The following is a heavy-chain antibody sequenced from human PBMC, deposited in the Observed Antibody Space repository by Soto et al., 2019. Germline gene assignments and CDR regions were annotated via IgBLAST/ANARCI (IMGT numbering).Heavy chain of an antibody. CDR3: AKEGYVVATTPDFDY. CDR1: GFTFSSYG. CDR2: ISYDGSYK. Sequence: QVQLVESGGGVVQPGRSLRLSCAASGFTFSSYGMHWVRQAPGKGLEWVAVISYDGSYKYYADSMKGRVTISRDNSKNTLYVQMNSLRAEVTAVYYCAKEGYVVATTPDFDYWGQGTLVTVSS. V-gene: IGHV3-30*18. D-gene: IGHD5-12*01. J-gene: IGHJ4*02.